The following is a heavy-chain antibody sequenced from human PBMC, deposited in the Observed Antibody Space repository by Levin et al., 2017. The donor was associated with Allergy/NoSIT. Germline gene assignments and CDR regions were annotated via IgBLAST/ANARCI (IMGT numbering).Heavy chain of an antibody. V-gene: IGHV4-61*01. CDR1: GGSITNGRYY. Sequence: SETLSLTCTVSGGSITNGRYYWSWIRQPPGKGLEWIGYIYYSGSTNSNPSLESRVAISVDTSNNQFSLKLYSVTAADTAMYYCAREDLREKLDSFDLWGRGTMVTVSS. CDR3: AREDLREKLDSFDL. CDR2: IYYSGST. J-gene: IGHJ3*01.